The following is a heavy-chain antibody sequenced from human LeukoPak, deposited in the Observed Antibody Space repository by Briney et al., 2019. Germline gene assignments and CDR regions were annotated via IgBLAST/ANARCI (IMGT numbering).Heavy chain of an antibody. CDR1: GGSISSYY. CDR3: ARENSYYDSSGYYYGSGYFDF. J-gene: IGHJ4*02. D-gene: IGHD3-22*01. Sequence: PSETLSLTCTVSGGSISSYYWSWIRQPPGKGLEWIGYIYYSGSTNYNPSLQSRVTISVDTSNNQFSLRLSSVTAADTAVCYCARENSYYDSSGYYYGSGYFDFWGQGTLVTVSS. CDR2: IYYSGST. V-gene: IGHV4-59*01.